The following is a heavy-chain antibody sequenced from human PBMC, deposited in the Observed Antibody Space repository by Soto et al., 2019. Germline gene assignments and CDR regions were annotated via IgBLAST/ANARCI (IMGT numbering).Heavy chain of an antibody. CDR2: IYYSGST. CDR1: GGSISSGGYY. J-gene: IGHJ4*02. V-gene: IGHV4-31*03. D-gene: IGHD3-10*01. Sequence: SETLSLTCTVSGGSISSGGYYLSWIRQHPGRGLEWIGYIYYSGSTYYNPSLKSRVTISVDTSKNQFSLKLSSVTAADTAVYYCARDRHYYGSGSYARYFDYWGQGTLVTVPQ. CDR3: ARDRHYYGSGSYARYFDY.